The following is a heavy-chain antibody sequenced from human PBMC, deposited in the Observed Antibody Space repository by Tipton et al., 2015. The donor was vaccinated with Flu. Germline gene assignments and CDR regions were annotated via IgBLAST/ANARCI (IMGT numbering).Heavy chain of an antibody. CDR3: ARLGKTHYY. CDR2: IYYSGDT. Sequence: TLSLTCTVSGGSISGSSYQWGWIRQPPGQGLEWIGTIYYSGDTHSNPSLKSRLTISVDTSNNQFSLRLTSVTAADTAVYYCARLGKTHYYWGQGTLVTVSS. J-gene: IGHJ4*02. V-gene: IGHV4-39*01. CDR1: GGSISGSSYQ. D-gene: IGHD1-26*01.